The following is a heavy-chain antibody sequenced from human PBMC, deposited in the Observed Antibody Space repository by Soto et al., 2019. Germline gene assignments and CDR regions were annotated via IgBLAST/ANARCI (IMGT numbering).Heavy chain of an antibody. CDR1: GFTFSSYE. CDR3: AKRLETTVSPAFDP. V-gene: IGHV3-48*03. Sequence: EVQLVESGGGLVQPGGSLRLSCAASGFTFSSYEMNWVRQAPGKGLEWVSYISSSGSTIYYADSVKGRFTISRDNAKNSLYLQMNSLRAEDTAVYYCAKRLETTVSPAFDPWGQGTLVTVSS. D-gene: IGHD4-17*01. J-gene: IGHJ5*02. CDR2: ISSSGSTI.